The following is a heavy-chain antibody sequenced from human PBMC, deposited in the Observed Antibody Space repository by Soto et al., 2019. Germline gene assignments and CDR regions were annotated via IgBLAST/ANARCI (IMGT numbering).Heavy chain of an antibody. J-gene: IGHJ4*02. D-gene: IGHD6-13*01. Sequence: QVQLVESGGGVVQPGRSLRLSCAASGFTFSSYAMHWVRQAPGKGLEWVAVISYDGSNKYYADSVKGRFTISRDNSKNTLYLRMNSLRAEDTAVYYCARYSSSWYGSFDYWGQGTLVTVSS. CDR1: GFTFSSYA. CDR3: ARYSSSWYGSFDY. CDR2: ISYDGSNK. V-gene: IGHV3-30-3*01.